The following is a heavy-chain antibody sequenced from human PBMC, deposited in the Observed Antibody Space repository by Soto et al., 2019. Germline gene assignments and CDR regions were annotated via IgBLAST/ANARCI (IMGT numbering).Heavy chain of an antibody. J-gene: IGHJ5*02. CDR3: ARGAATVTPGWFDP. CDR2: IYHSGST. V-gene: IGHV4-38-2*01. CDR1: GYSISSGYY. Sequence: SETLSLTCAVSGYSISSGYYWGWIRQTPGKGLEWIASIYHSGSTYYNPSLKSRVTISVDTSKNQFSLKLTSVTAADTAVYYCARGAATVTPGWFDPWGQGIMVTVYS. D-gene: IGHD4-17*01.